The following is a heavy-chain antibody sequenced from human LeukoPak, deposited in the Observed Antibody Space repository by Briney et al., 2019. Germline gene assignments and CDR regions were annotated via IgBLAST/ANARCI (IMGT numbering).Heavy chain of an antibody. D-gene: IGHD3-3*01. J-gene: IGHJ6*03. CDR2: IYYSGST. CDR3: ARHGVYYYYMDV. V-gene: IGHV4-39*01. CDR1: GGSISSSSYY. Sequence: PSETLSLTCIVSGGSISSSSYYWGWIRQPPGKGLEWIGSIYYSGSTYYNPSLKSRVTISVDTSKNQFSLKLSSVTAADTAVYYCARHGVYYYYMDVWGKGTTVTISS.